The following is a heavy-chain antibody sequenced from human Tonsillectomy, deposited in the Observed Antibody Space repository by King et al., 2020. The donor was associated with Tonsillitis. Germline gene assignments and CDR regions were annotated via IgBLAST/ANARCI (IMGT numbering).Heavy chain of an antibody. CDR1: GFTSDDYA. CDR3: AKEKGLAAPLGMDV. Sequence: VQLVESGGGLVQPGRSLRRSCAASGFTSDDYAMHGVRQAPVKGLEWVSGIRCNSGSIGYADSVKGQFTISRDNAKNSLSLQMNSLRAEDTALYYCAKEKGLAAPLGMDVWGQGTTVTVSS. J-gene: IGHJ6*02. CDR2: IRCNSGSI. V-gene: IGHV3-9*02. D-gene: IGHD6-13*01.